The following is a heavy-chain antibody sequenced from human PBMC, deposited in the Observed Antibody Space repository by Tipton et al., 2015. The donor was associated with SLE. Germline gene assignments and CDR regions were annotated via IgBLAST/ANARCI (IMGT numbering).Heavy chain of an antibody. D-gene: IGHD6-6*01. V-gene: IGHV4-61*05. CDR1: GGYISSSSYY. J-gene: IGHJ2*01. CDR2: IYYSGST. Sequence: TLSLTCTASGGYISSSSYYWGWIRQPPGKGLEWIGYIYYSGSTNYNPSLKSRVTISVDTSKNKFSQKLRSVTAADTAVYYCARRRYSSSSRPYWYFDLWGRGTLVTASS. CDR3: ARRRYSSSSRPYWYFDL.